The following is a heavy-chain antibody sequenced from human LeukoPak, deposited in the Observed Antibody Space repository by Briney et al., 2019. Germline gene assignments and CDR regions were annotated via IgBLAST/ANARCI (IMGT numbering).Heavy chain of an antibody. D-gene: IGHD2-15*01. J-gene: IGHJ4*02. CDR3: ARDLSATWYSLAY. CDR2: INWDGENT. V-gene: IGHV3-20*04. Sequence: PGGSLRLSCSGSGLKFGDYGSSWVRQAPGKGLEWVSGINWDGENTAYADSVKGRFTISRDNAENALYLQMDSLRAEDTALYYCARDLSATWYSLAYWGRGTLVTVSS. CDR1: GLKFGDYG.